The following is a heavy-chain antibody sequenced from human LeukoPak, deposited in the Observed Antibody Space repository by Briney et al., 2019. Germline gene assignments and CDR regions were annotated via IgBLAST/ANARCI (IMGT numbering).Heavy chain of an antibody. D-gene: IGHD3-22*01. V-gene: IGHV3-9*01. J-gene: IGHJ4*02. Sequence: GRSLRLSRAASGFTFDDYAMHWVRQAPGKGLEWVSGISWNSGSIGYADSVKGRFTISRDNAKNSLYLQMNSLRAEDTALYYCAKGWNYDSSGPFDYWGQGTLVTVSS. CDR3: AKGWNYDSSGPFDY. CDR2: ISWNSGSI. CDR1: GFTFDDYA.